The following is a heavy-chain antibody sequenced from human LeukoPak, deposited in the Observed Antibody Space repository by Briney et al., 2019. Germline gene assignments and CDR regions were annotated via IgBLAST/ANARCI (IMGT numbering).Heavy chain of an antibody. J-gene: IGHJ3*02. CDR2: IYYSGST. Sequence: PSETLSLTCTVSSGSISSYYWSWIRQPPGKGLEWIGYIYYSGSTYYNPSLKSRVTISVDTPNNQFSLRLSSVTAADTAVYYCARRVGHSYGVTGAGAFDIWGQGTMVTVSS. V-gene: IGHV4-59*01. CDR3: ARRVGHSYGVTGAGAFDI. D-gene: IGHD5-18*01. CDR1: SGSISSYY.